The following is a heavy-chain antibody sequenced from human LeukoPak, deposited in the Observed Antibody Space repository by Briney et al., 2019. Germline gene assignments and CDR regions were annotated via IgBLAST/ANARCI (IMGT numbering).Heavy chain of an antibody. CDR1: GIAFENYA. Sequence: GGSLRLSCAASGIAFENYAMNWVRQAPGKGLEWVSLIGEDGSTTWYADSVKGRFTISRDNGKNSLYLHMNSLRPEDTALYYCAKGFSILTSKHYFYYHGFDVWGQGTPVTVSS. V-gene: IGHV3-43*02. CDR3: AKGFSILTSKHYFYYHGFDV. J-gene: IGHJ6*02. CDR2: IGEDGSTT. D-gene: IGHD3-9*01.